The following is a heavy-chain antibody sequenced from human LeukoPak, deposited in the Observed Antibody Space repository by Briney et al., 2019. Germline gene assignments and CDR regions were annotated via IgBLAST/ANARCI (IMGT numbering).Heavy chain of an antibody. J-gene: IGHJ6*02. CDR1: GYTFTNYG. Sequence: ASVKVSCKASGYTFTNYGLFWVRQAPGQGFEWMGWISANTGNTKALQSFKGRVTMTTDTATSTACMELRSLTSVDTAVYYCARSSSGYNYRYNYGMDVWGQGTTVIVSS. CDR2: ISANTGNT. CDR3: ARSSSGYNYRYNYGMDV. V-gene: IGHV1-18*01. D-gene: IGHD5-12*01.